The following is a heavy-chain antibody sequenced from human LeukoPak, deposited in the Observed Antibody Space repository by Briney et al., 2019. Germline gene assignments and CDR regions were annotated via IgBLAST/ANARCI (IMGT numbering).Heavy chain of an antibody. CDR2: INPNSGGT. D-gene: IGHD6-19*01. CDR1: GYTFTGYY. V-gene: IGHV1-2*02. Sequence: GASVKVSCKASGYTFTGYYMHWVRQAPGQGLERMGWINPNSGGTNYAQKFQGRVTMTRDTSISTAYMELSRLRSDDTAVYYCARDRPYSSGWQDYWGQGTLVTVSS. CDR3: ARDRPYSSGWQDY. J-gene: IGHJ4*02.